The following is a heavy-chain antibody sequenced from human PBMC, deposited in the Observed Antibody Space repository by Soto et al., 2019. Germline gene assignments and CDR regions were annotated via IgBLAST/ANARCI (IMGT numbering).Heavy chain of an antibody. Sequence: SETLSLTCTVSGGSISSYYWSWIRQPPGKGLEWIGYIYYSGSTNYNPSLKSRVTISVDTSKNQFSLKLSSVTAADTAVYYCARDQNNWNYVGRFDPWGQGTLVTVSS. CDR2: IYYSGST. CDR1: GGSISSYY. J-gene: IGHJ5*02. D-gene: IGHD1-7*01. V-gene: IGHV4-59*01. CDR3: ARDQNNWNYVGRFDP.